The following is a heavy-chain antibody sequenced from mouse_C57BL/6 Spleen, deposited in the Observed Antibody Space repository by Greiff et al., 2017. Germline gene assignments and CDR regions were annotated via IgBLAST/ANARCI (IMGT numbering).Heavy chain of an antibody. CDR2: IDPSDSYT. V-gene: IGHV1-50*01. Sequence: QVQLQQPGAELVKPGASVKLSCKASGYTFTSYWMQWVKQRPGQGLEWIGEIDPSDSYTNYNQKFKGKATLTVDTSSSTAYMQLSSLTSEDSAVYYCARYSYYAMDYWGQGTSVTVSS. CDR1: GYTFTSYW. J-gene: IGHJ4*01. CDR3: ARYSYYAMDY.